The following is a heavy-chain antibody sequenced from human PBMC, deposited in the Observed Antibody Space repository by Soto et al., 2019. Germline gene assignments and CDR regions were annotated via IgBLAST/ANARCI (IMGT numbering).Heavy chain of an antibody. Sequence: EVQLVESGGGLVKPGGSLRLSCAVSGFTFSSYDMIWVRQAPGKGLEWVSSISTTSRYIYYADSVRGRFTISRDNAKNSLYLQMNSLRPGDTAVYYCARVPTDSVADSWGQGTLVTVSS. J-gene: IGHJ4*02. CDR1: GFTFSSYD. CDR3: ARVPTDSVADS. V-gene: IGHV3-21*01. D-gene: IGHD2-15*01. CDR2: ISTTSRYI.